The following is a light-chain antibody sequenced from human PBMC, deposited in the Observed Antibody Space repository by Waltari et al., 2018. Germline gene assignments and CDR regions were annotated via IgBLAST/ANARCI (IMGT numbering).Light chain of an antibody. Sequence: EIVLTQSPATLSLSPGERATLSCRASQRVSSYLVLYQQKPGQAPRLLIYDASNRATGIPARFSGSGSGTDFTLTISSLEPEDFAVYYCQQRSNWPTFGQGTKLEIK. V-gene: IGKV3-11*01. J-gene: IGKJ2*01. CDR2: DAS. CDR1: QRVSSY. CDR3: QQRSNWPT.